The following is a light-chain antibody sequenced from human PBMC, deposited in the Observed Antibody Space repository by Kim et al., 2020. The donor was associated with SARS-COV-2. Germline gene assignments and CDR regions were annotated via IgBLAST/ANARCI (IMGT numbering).Light chain of an antibody. CDR2: TAS. Sequence: ESVGDRVTITCRSSQGIAKYLAWYQQKPGKVPTLLIYTASALHSGVPSRFSGSGSGTDFTLTISSLQPEDVATYYCQKYNSAPFTFGPGTKVDIK. CDR1: QGIAKY. J-gene: IGKJ3*01. CDR3: QKYNSAPFT. V-gene: IGKV1-27*01.